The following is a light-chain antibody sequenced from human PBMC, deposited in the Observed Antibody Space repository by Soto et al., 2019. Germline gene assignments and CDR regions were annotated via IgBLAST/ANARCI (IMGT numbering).Light chain of an antibody. J-gene: IGKJ1*01. CDR1: QSVSSRY. CDR2: GSS. V-gene: IGKV3-20*01. Sequence: EFVLTQSPGTLSLSPGKRATLSCRASQSVSSRYLAWYQQRPGQVPSLLIYGSSRRATGVPDRFSGSGSGTDFTLTISGLEPEDFAVYYCQHYDNSIRTFGQGTKVET. CDR3: QHYDNSIRT.